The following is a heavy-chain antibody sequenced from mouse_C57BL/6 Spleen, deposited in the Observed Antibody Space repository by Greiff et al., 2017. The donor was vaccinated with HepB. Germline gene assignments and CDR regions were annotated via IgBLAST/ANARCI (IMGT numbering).Heavy chain of an antibody. CDR2: IDPSDSYT. CDR1: GYTFTSYW. CDR3: VRSSYSNYVEGFAY. V-gene: IGHV1-59*01. D-gene: IGHD2-5*01. Sequence: QVQLQQPGAELVRPGTSVKLSCKASGYTFTSYWMHWVKQRPGQGLEWIGVIDPSDSYTNYNQKFKGKATLTVDTSSSTAYMQLSSLTSEDSAVYYCVRSSYSNYVEGFAYWGQGTLVTVSA. J-gene: IGHJ3*01.